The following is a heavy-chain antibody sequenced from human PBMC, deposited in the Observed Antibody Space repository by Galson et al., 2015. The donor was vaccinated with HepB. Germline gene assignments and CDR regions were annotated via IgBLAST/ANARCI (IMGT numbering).Heavy chain of an antibody. Sequence: SLRLSCAASGFTFSSHVMSWVCQAPGKGLEWVSSISGSGGSKYYADSVKGRFTISRDNSKSTSYLQMNSLRAEDTAVYYRAKDQERAVRPHDFDIWGQGTMVTVSS. CDR2: ISGSGGSK. CDR3: AKDQERAVRPHDFDI. J-gene: IGHJ3*02. CDR1: GFTFSSHV. V-gene: IGHV3-23*01. D-gene: IGHD6-6*01.